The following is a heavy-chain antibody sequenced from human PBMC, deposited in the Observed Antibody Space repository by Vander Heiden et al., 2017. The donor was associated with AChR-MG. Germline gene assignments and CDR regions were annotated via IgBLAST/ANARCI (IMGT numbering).Heavy chain of an antibody. Sequence: QVQLLQSGAEVKKPGSSVKVSCKASGGRFSNYAINWVRQAPGQGLEWMGGIIPIFGTGNYAQKFQGRVTITADESTTTVYMELSSLRSEDTAVYYCARGEEGDDFWNGRSDYWGQGTQVTVSP. D-gene: IGHD3-3*01. J-gene: IGHJ4*02. CDR1: GGRFSNYA. V-gene: IGHV1-69*01. CDR2: IIPIFGTG. CDR3: ARGEEGDDFWNGRSDY.